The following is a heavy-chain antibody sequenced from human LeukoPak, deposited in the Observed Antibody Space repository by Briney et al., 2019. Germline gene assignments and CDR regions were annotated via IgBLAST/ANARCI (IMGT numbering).Heavy chain of an antibody. D-gene: IGHD2-2*01. J-gene: IGHJ4*02. Sequence: GGSLRLSCAASGFTFSSYAMHCVRQAPGKGLEWVAVISYDGSNKYYADSVKGRFTISRDNSKNTLYLQMNSLRAEDTAVYYCARGVVVPAATKPDYWGQGTLVTVSS. CDR2: ISYDGSNK. V-gene: IGHV3-30-3*01. CDR3: ARGVVVPAATKPDY. CDR1: GFTFSSYA.